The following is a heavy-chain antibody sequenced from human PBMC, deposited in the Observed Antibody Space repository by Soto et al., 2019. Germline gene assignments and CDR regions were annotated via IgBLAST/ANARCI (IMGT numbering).Heavy chain of an antibody. J-gene: IGHJ5*02. D-gene: IGHD6-13*01. Sequence: QVQLVESGGGVVQPGRSLRLSCAASGFTFSSYGMHWVRQAPGKGLEWVAVIWYDGSNKYYADSVKGRFTISRDNSKNTRYLQMNSLRAEDTAVYYCARDQVAAARGNWFDPWGQGTLVTVSS. CDR2: IWYDGSNK. CDR3: ARDQVAAARGNWFDP. CDR1: GFTFSSYG. V-gene: IGHV3-33*01.